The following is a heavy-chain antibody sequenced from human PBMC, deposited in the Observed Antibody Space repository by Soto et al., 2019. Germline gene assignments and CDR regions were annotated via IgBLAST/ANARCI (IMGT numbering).Heavy chain of an antibody. J-gene: IGHJ4*02. V-gene: IGHV4-31*03. D-gene: IGHD6-6*01. CDR3: EAKSSSSSVDY. CDR2: IYYSGST. CDR1: GGSISSGGYY. Sequence: LSLTCTVSGGSISSGGYYWSWIRQHPGKGLEWIGYIYYSGSTYYNPSLKSRVTISVDTSKNQFSLKLSSVTAADTAVYYCEAKSSSSSVDYWGQGTLVTVSS.